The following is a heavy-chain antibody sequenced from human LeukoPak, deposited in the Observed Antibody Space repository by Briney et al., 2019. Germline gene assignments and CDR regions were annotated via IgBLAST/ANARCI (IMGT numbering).Heavy chain of an antibody. CDR2: ISRDGGEST. D-gene: IGHD3-16*01. CDR1: GFTFTTYA. CDR3: AKASWVSSTDAVR. J-gene: IGHJ4*02. V-gene: IGHV3-23*01. Sequence: GGSLSLSCAASGFTFTTYAMGWVRQAPGKGLEWVSRISRDGGESTFYADSVKGRFTISRDNSKNTLYLQMNSLRAEDTAIYYCAKASWVSSTDAVRWGQGTLVTVSS.